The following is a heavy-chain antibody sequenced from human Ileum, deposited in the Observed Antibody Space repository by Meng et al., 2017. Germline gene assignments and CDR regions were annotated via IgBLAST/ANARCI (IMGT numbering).Heavy chain of an antibody. CDR2: ITADGGAT. D-gene: IGHD2-15*01. V-gene: IGHV3-23*01. Sequence: GESLKISCAASGFTFSNYAMSWVRQAPGKGPECVAVITADGGATAHENSVKGRFTISRDNSKNILYLEMNSLGAGDTAVYYWAKGTLRYCSGGTCYPFDYWGQGTLVTVSS. CDR3: AKGTLRYCSGGTCYPFDY. J-gene: IGHJ4*02. CDR1: GFTFSNYA.